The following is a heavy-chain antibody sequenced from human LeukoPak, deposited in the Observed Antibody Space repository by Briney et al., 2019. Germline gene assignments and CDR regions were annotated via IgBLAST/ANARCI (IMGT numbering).Heavy chain of an antibody. CDR1: GFTFSSYW. J-gene: IGHJ5*02. CDR3: ARFCSEGNDDDYYYDSSGYYDNWFDP. Sequence: PGGSLRLSCAASGFTFSSYWMSWVRQAPGKGLEWVANIKQDGSEKYYVDSVKGRFTISRDNAKNSLYLQMNSLRAEDTAVYYCARFCSEGNDDDYYYDSSGYYDNWFDPWGQGTLVTVSS. CDR2: IKQDGSEK. D-gene: IGHD3-22*01. V-gene: IGHV3-7*01.